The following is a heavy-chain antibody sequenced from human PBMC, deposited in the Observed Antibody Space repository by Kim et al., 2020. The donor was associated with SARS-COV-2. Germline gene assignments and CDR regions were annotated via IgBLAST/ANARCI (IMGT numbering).Heavy chain of an antibody. J-gene: IGHJ6*01. D-gene: IGHD6-13*01. CDR1: GGSISSYY. Sequence: SETLSLTCTVSGGSISSYYWSWIRQPPGKGLEWIGYIYYSGSTNYNPSLKSRVTISVDTSKNQFSLKLSSVTAADTAVYYCARAGSSSWSRYYYYGMDV. CDR2: IYYSGST. CDR3: ARAGSSSWSRYYYYGMDV. V-gene: IGHV4-59*01.